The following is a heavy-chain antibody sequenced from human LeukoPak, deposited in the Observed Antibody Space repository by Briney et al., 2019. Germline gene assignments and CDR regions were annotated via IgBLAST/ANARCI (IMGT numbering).Heavy chain of an antibody. CDR1: GFTFSSYD. V-gene: IGHV3-23*01. J-gene: IGHJ3*02. D-gene: IGHD3-16*01. Sequence: GGSLRLSCAASGFTFSSYDMSWVRQAPGKGLEWVSSISLSTDGTTYADSVKGRFTISTDNAKKTIYLQMDSLRVEDTAIYYCAKALTRWAFDIWGQGTMVTVSS. CDR2: ISLSTDGT. CDR3: AKALTRWAFDI.